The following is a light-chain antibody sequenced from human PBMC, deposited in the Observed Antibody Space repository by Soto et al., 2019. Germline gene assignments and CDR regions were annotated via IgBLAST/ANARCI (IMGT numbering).Light chain of an antibody. CDR1: SSDVGSYNL. CDR2: EGS. CDR3: CSYAGSDYV. V-gene: IGLV2-23*01. J-gene: IGLJ1*01. Sequence: QSALTQPASVSGSPGQSITISCTGTSSDVGSYNLVSWYQQHPGKAPKLMIYEGSKRPSGVSNRFSGSKSGNTASLTISGLQAEDEADYYCCSYAGSDYVFGTGT.